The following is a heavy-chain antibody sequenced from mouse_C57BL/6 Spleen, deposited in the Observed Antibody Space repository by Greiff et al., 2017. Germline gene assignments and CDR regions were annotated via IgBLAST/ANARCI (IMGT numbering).Heavy chain of an antibody. V-gene: IGHV1-80*01. Sequence: VQLQESGAELVKPGASVKISCKASGYAFSSYWMNWVKQRPGKGLEWIGQIYPGDGDTNYNGKFKGKATLTADKSSSTAYMQLSSLTSEDSAVYFCARGYYGSSYSFAYWGQGTLVTVSA. CDR2: IYPGDGDT. CDR1: GYAFSSYW. J-gene: IGHJ3*01. CDR3: ARGYYGSSYSFAY. D-gene: IGHD1-1*01.